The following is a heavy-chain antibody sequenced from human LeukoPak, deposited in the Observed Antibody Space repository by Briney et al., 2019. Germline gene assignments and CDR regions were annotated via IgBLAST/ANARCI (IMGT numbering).Heavy chain of an antibody. CDR3: ARVGQLWLRGVSAFDI. CDR2: IRYDGSNK. D-gene: IGHD5-18*01. J-gene: IGHJ3*02. Sequence: PGGSLRLSCAASGFTFSSYGMHWVRQAPGKGLEWVAFIRYDGSNKYYADSVKGRFTISRDNSKNTLYLQMNSLRAEDTAVYYCARVGQLWLRGVSAFDIWGQGTMVTVSS. V-gene: IGHV3-30*02. CDR1: GFTFSSYG.